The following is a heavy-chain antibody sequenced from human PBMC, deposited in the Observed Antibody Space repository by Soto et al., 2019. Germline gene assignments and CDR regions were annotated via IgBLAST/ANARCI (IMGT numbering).Heavy chain of an antibody. D-gene: IGHD2-15*01. J-gene: IGHJ6*04. CDR2: IQSGGTT. CDR3: ARDDVLCDGGRCYGIPLDV. V-gene: IGHV3-66*01. CDR1: GFTVSSKD. Sequence: GGSLRLSCAASGFTVSSKDRTWVRQAPGKGLEWVSLIQSGGTTYYADSVKGRFTISRDTSENTLHLQMDSLRVEDTAVYYCARDDVLCDGGRCYGIPLDVWGKGTTLTVSS.